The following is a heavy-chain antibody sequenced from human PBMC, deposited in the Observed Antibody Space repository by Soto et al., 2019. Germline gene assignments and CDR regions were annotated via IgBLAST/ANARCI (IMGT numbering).Heavy chain of an antibody. V-gene: IGHV3-30*18. CDR1: GFTFSSYG. CDR3: AKDLRMAHFDY. J-gene: IGHJ4*02. Sequence: GGSLRLSCAASGFTFSSYGMHWVRQAPGKGLEWVAVISYDGSNKYYADSVKGRFTISRDNSKNTLYLQMNSLRAEDTAVYYCAKDLRMAHFDYWGQGTLVTVSS. D-gene: IGHD2-8*01. CDR2: ISYDGSNK.